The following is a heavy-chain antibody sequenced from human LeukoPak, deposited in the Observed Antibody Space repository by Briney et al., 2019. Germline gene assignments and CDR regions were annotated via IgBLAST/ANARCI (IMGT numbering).Heavy chain of an antibody. CDR3: ARVPTYYDFWSGYSSQGMDV. Sequence: SETLSLTCTVSGGSISSYYWSWIRQPPGKGLEWIGYIYYSGSTNYNPSLKSRVTISVDTSKNQFSPKLSSVTAADTAVYYCARVPTYYDFWSGYSSQGMDVWGQGTTVTVSS. CDR2: IYYSGST. CDR1: GGSISSYY. J-gene: IGHJ6*02. D-gene: IGHD3-3*01. V-gene: IGHV4-59*01.